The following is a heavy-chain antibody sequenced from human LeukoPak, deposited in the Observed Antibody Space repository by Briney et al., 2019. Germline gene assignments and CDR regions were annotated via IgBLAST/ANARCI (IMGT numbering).Heavy chain of an antibody. V-gene: IGHV4-4*07. J-gene: IGHJ4*02. D-gene: IGHD3-22*01. CDR3: ARAYSYYSGLDY. Sequence: SETLSLTCTVSGGSISSYYWNWIRQPAEKGLEWIGRIYTSGSTNYNPSLKSRVTMSVDMSKNQFSLKLSSVTAADTAVYYCARAYSYYSGLDYWGQGTLVTVSS. CDR2: IYTSGST. CDR1: GGSISSYY.